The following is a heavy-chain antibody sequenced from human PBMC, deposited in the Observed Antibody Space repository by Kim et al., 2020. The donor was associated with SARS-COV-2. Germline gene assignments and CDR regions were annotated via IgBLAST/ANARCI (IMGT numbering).Heavy chain of an antibody. CDR1: GFTFSSYA. Sequence: GGSLRLSCAASGFTFSSYAMSWVRQAPGRGLEWVSGISGSGGGTYYADSVKGRFAISRDNSKNTVYLQMSSLRAEDTALYYCASHYSSWAFDYWGQGTLVSVSS. D-gene: IGHD6-13*01. J-gene: IGHJ4*02. CDR3: ASHYSSWAFDY. V-gene: IGHV3-23*01. CDR2: ISGSGGGT.